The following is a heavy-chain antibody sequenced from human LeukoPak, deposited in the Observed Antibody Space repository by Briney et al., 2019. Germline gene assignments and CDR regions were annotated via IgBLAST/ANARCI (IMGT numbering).Heavy chain of an antibody. V-gene: IGHV3-21*01. CDR3: ARFRWNDGRHIDY. Sequence: GGSLRLSCAASGFTFSSYSMNWVRQAPGKGLEWVSSISSSSSYIYYADSVKGRFTISRDNAKNSLYLQMNSLRAEDTAVYYCARFRWNDGRHIDYWGQGTLVTVSS. CDR1: GFTFSSYS. CDR2: ISSSSSYI. J-gene: IGHJ4*02. D-gene: IGHD1-1*01.